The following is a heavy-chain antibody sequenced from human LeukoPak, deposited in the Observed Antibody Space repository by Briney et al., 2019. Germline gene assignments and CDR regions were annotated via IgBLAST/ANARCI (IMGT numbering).Heavy chain of an antibody. Sequence: GVSLRLSCTASGFTVGDYLMSWLRQAPGKGLEWIGFISGGTTEYAASVKGRFTISRDDSTSIAYLQMNSLTTEDTAVYYCSRGSGWLSVYWGQGTLVTVSS. CDR2: ISGGTT. CDR1: GFTVGDYL. J-gene: IGHJ4*02. V-gene: IGHV3-49*03. D-gene: IGHD6-19*01. CDR3: SRGSGWLSVY.